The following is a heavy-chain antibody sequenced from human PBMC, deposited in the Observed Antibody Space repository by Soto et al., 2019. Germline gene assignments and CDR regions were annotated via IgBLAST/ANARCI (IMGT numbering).Heavy chain of an antibody. CDR2: IYSGGYT. V-gene: IGHV3-53*01. J-gene: IGHJ4*02. D-gene: IGHD6-25*01. Sequence: EVQLVESGGGLIQPGGSLRLSCAVSGFTVSNNYMSWVRQAPGKGLEGVSVIYSGGYTAYGDSVKGRFTISRDNSKNTLYLQINSRRAGDGAVYSGGAQRGGGGYWGQGTLVTVSS. CDR3: GAQRGGGGY. CDR1: GFTVSNNY.